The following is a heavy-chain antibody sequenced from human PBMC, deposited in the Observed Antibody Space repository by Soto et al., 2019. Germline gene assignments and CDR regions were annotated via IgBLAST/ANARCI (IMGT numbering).Heavy chain of an antibody. J-gene: IGHJ4*02. V-gene: IGHV4-30-2*01. Sequence: QVQLQESGSGLVKPSQTLSLTCADSGGYIVSGGYSWSWIRQPPGTGLEWIGTAYPSESTYYDPSLTIRVTSTLDLSKNQFSLNLNYVTAADTAVYYCARVAGSGGYDAWGQGTLVTVSS. D-gene: IGHD6-19*01. CDR3: ARVAGSGGYDA. CDR2: AYPSEST. CDR1: GGYIVSGGYS.